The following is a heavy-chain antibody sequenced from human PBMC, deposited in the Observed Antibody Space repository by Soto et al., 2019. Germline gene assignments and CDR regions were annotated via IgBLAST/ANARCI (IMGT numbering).Heavy chain of an antibody. CDR3: ARDPYYYDSSGYPVD. Sequence: GGSLRLSCAASGVTFSSYSMNWVRQAPGKGLEWVSSISSSSSYIYYADSVKGRFTISRDNAKNSLYLQMNSLRAEDTAVYYCARDPYYYDSSGYPVDWGQGTLVTVSS. D-gene: IGHD3-22*01. CDR1: GVTFSSYS. V-gene: IGHV3-21*01. CDR2: ISSSSSYI. J-gene: IGHJ4*02.